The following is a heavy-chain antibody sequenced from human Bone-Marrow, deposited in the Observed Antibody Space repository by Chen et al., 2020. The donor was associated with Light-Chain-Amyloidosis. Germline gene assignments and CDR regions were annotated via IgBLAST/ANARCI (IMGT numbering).Heavy chain of an antibody. V-gene: IGHV5-51*01. J-gene: IGHJ4*02. Sequence: EVQLEQSGPEVKKPGESLKISCKGSGYTFPNYWIGWVRQMPWKGLEWMGVIYPDDSDARYRPSFGGQVTISADKSITTAYLQWRSLKSSDTAMYYCARRRDGYNFDYWGQGTLVTVSS. CDR1: GYTFPNYW. CDR2: IYPDDSDA. D-gene: IGHD5-12*01. CDR3: ARRRDGYNFDY.